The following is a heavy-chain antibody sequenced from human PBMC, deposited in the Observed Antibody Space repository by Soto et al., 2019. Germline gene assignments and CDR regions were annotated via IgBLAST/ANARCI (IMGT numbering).Heavy chain of an antibody. J-gene: IGHJ6*03. CDR1: GGTFSSYT. Sequence: QVQLVQSGAEVKKPGSSVKVSCKASGGTFSSYTISWVRQAPGQGLEWMGRIIPILGIANYAQKFQGRVTITADKSTSTAYMELSSLRSEYTAVYHCAGHGPKKKWLTPYYYYMDVWGKGTTVTVSS. V-gene: IGHV1-69*02. CDR2: IIPILGIA. CDR3: AGHGPKKKWLTPYYYYMDV. D-gene: IGHD3-22*01.